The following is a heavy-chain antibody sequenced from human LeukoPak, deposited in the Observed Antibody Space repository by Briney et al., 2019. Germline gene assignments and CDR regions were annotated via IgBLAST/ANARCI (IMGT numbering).Heavy chain of an antibody. CDR3: ARGPIRRHNWFDP. CDR2: INTNTGNP. Sequence: ASVKVSCKASGYTFTNYAMNWVRQAPGQGLEWMGWINTNTGNPTYAQGFTGHFVFSSDTSVSTAYLQISSLKADDTAVYYCARGPIRRHNWFDPWGQGTLVTVSS. CDR1: GYTFTNYA. D-gene: IGHD3-16*01. J-gene: IGHJ5*02. V-gene: IGHV7-4-1*02.